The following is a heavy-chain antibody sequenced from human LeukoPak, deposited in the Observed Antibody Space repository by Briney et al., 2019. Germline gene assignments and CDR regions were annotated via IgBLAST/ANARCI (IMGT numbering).Heavy chain of an antibody. CDR2: INHSGST. Sequence: SETLSLTCAVYGGSFSDYYWNWIRQPPGKGLEWIGEINHSGSTKYNPSLKSRVTISVDTSKNQFSLKLSSVTAADTAVYYCARISGYDYRYYYYYYMDVWGKGTTVTVSS. D-gene: IGHD5-12*01. CDR1: GGSFSDYY. V-gene: IGHV4-34*01. J-gene: IGHJ6*03. CDR3: ARISGYDYRYYYYYYMDV.